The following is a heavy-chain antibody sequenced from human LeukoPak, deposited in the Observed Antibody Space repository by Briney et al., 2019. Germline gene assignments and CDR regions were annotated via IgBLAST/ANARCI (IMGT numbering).Heavy chain of an antibody. J-gene: IGHJ6*04. Sequence: SETLSLTCAVSGGSISSSNWWSWVRQPPGKGLEWIGSIYYSGSTYYNPSLKSRVTISVDTSKNQFSLKLSSVTAADTAVYYCAREVEMATISMDVWGKGTTVTVSS. D-gene: IGHD5-24*01. CDR3: AREVEMATISMDV. V-gene: IGHV4-4*02. CDR1: GGSISSSNW. CDR2: IYYSGST.